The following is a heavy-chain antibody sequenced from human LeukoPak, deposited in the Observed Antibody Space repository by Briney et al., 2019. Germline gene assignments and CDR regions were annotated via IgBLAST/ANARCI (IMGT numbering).Heavy chain of an antibody. CDR3: VRDLGPGRAFWFDP. J-gene: IGHJ5*02. V-gene: IGHV6-1*01. CDR2: TYYRSRWYT. Sequence: SQTLSLTCAISGDSLSSNDAGWNWIRQSPSRCLEWLGRTYYRSRWYTDYAIFVECRITISRDTSQNQFSLQLKSVTPDDTAVYFCVRDLGPGRAFWFDPWGQGTLVTVSS. D-gene: IGHD3-10*01. CDR1: GDSLSSNDAG.